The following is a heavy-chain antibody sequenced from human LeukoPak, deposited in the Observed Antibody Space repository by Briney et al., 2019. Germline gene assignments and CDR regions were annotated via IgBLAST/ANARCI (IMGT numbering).Heavy chain of an antibody. V-gene: IGHV3-21*01. CDR3: ASQVVVPAARLFDY. CDR1: GFTFSSYS. Sequence: GGSLRLSCAASGFTFSSYSMNWVRQAPGKGLEWVSSISSSGSYIYYADSVKGRFTISRDNAKNSLYLQMNSLRAEDTAVYYCASQVVVPAARLFDYWGQGTLVTVSS. J-gene: IGHJ4*02. D-gene: IGHD2-2*01. CDR2: ISSSGSYI.